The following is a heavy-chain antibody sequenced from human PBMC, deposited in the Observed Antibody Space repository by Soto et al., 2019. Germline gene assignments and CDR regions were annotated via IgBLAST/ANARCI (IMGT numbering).Heavy chain of an antibody. Sequence: ASVKVSCKVPQNTLTELTIDWLRQAPGKGLEWMGRSAPEEGEPIYPQKFQGRVSMAEDPSTDTAYMELTSLRFEDTAVYFCAGDRKLVGTIGAFDFWGQGTRVTVAS. CDR2: SAPEEGEP. CDR1: QNTLTELT. D-gene: IGHD1-26*01. J-gene: IGHJ4*02. CDR3: AGDRKLVGTIGAFDF. V-gene: IGHV1-24*01.